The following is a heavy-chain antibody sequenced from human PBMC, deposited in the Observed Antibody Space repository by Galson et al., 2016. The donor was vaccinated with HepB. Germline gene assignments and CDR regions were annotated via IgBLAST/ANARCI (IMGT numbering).Heavy chain of an antibody. CDR2: ISGYNGNT. J-gene: IGHJ6*02. V-gene: IGHV1-18*01. D-gene: IGHD2-8*01. CDR3: ARDIVLMVFSADYYYYGLDV. CDR1: GYTFTSYG. Sequence: SVKVSCKASGYTFTSYGISWVRLAPGQGLEWMGWISGYNGNTNYARTFQGRVTLTTNKSTSTAYMELRSLRSDDTAVYYCARDIVLMVFSADYYYYGLDVWGQGTTVTVSS.